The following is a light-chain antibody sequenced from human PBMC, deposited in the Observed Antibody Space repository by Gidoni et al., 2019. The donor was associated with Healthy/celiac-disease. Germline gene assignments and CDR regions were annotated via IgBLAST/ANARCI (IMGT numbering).Light chain of an antibody. V-gene: IGKV1-39*01. Sequence: SQSISSYLNWYQQKPGKAPKLLIYAASSLQSGVPSRFSGSGSGTDFTLTISSLQPEDFATYYCQQSYSTLYTFGQGTKLEIK. CDR3: QQSYSTLYT. J-gene: IGKJ2*01. CDR1: QSISSY. CDR2: AAS.